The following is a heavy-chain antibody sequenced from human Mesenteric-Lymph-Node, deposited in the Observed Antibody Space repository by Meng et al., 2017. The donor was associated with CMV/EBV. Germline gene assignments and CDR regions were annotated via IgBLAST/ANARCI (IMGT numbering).Heavy chain of an antibody. CDR3: ARDRATTGI. V-gene: IGHV4-61*08. J-gene: IGHJ3*02. D-gene: IGHD4-17*01. CDR2: IYYSGST. Sequence: GSLRLSCTVSGGSIISGAYYWGWIRQPPGKGLEWIGYIYYSGSTNYNPSLKSRVTISVDTSKNQFSLKLSSVTAADTAVYYCARDRATTGIWGQGTMVTVSS. CDR1: GGSIISGAYY.